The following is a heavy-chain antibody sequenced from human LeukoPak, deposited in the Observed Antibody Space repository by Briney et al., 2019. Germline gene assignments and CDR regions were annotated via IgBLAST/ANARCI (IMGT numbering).Heavy chain of an antibody. CDR3: AKYGGSSATVNWFDP. Sequence: AGGSLRLSCVASGFTFSSYAMCWVRQAPGKGLEWVSVVSGSGITTYYADSVKGRFTISRDNSKNTLYLQMNSLRAEDTAVYYCAKYGGSSATVNWFDPWGQGTLVTVSS. V-gene: IGHV3-23*01. CDR2: VSGSGITT. J-gene: IGHJ5*02. D-gene: IGHD1-26*01. CDR1: GFTFSSYA.